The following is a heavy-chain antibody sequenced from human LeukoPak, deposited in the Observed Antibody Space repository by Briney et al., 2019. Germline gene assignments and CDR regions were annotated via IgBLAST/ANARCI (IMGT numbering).Heavy chain of an antibody. CDR2: ISGSGGST. CDR3: ATCGSPSYYYYYYGMDV. J-gene: IGHJ6*02. Sequence: PGGSLRLSCAASGFTFSSHAMSWVRQAPGKGLEWVSVISGSGGSTYYADSVKGRFTISRDNSKNTLYLQMNSLRAEDTAVYYCATCGSPSYYYYYYGMDVWGQGTTVTVSS. CDR1: GFTFSSHA. V-gene: IGHV3-23*01. D-gene: IGHD1-26*01.